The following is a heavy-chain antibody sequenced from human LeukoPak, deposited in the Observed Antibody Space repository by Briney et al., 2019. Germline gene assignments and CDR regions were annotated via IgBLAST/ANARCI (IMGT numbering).Heavy chain of an antibody. Sequence: SETLSLTCTVSGGSISSSSYYWGWIRQPPGKGLEWIGSIYYSGSTYYNPSLKSRVTISVDTSKNQFSLKLSSVTAADTAVYYCARPGGADGGVFGVVKWGAFDIWGQGTMVTVSS. CDR3: ARPGGADGGVFGVVKWGAFDI. J-gene: IGHJ3*02. CDR1: GGSISSSSYY. D-gene: IGHD3-3*01. CDR2: IYYSGST. V-gene: IGHV4-39*01.